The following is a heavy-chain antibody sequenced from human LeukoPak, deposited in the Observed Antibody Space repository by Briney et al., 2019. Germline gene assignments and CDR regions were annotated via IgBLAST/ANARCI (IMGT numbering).Heavy chain of an antibody. CDR3: ARSSGTGTFSY. Sequence: SETLSLTCTVSGDSISRSTYYWAWIRQPPGKGLEWIGSVYYGRSPYFNPSLESRATISVDTSKNHFSLKMSSVTAADTAVYYCARSSGTGTFSYWGQGALVTVSS. J-gene: IGHJ4*02. CDR1: GDSISRSTYY. V-gene: IGHV4-39*02. CDR2: VYYGRSP. D-gene: IGHD6-25*01.